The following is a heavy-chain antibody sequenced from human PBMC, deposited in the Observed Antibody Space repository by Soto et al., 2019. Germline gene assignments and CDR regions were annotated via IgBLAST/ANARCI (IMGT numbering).Heavy chain of an antibody. CDR1: GYTFTGYY. V-gene: IGHV1-2*04. Sequence: ASVKVSCKASGYTFTGYYMHWVRQAPGQGLEWMGWINPNSGGTNYAQKFQGWVTMTRDTSISTAYMELSRLRSDDTAVYYCARAIAAAVIHLPVYYSYYIDVRARHNTVTVS. J-gene: IGHJ6*03. CDR3: ARAIAAAVIHLPVYYSYYIDV. CDR2: INPNSGGT. D-gene: IGHD6-13*01.